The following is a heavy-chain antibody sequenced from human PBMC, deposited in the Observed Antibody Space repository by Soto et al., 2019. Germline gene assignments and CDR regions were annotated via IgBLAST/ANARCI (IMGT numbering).Heavy chain of an antibody. J-gene: IGHJ4*02. CDR2: IRSKAYGGTT. CDR3: TRDRGWFIVGASDY. Sequence: EVQLVESGGGLVKPGRSLRLSCTASGFTFGDYAMSWFRQAPGKGLEWVGFIRSKAYGGTTEYAASVKGRFTISRDDSKSIAYLQMNSLKTEDTAVYYCTRDRGWFIVGASDYWGQGTLVTVSS. V-gene: IGHV3-49*05. D-gene: IGHD1-26*01. CDR1: GFTFGDYA.